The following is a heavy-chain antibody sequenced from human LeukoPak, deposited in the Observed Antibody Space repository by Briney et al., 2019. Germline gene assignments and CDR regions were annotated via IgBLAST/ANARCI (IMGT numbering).Heavy chain of an antibody. CDR1: GFTFSSYA. J-gene: IGHJ4*02. CDR2: ISGSGGST. CDR3: AKVVYKHGQGGVDY. V-gene: IGHV3-23*01. Sequence: GGSLRLSCAASGFTFSSYAMSWVRQAPGKGLEWVSAISGSGGSTYYADSVKGRFTISRDNSKNTLYLQMISLRAEDTAVYYCAKVVYKHGQGGVDYWGQGTLVTVSS. D-gene: IGHD3-3*02.